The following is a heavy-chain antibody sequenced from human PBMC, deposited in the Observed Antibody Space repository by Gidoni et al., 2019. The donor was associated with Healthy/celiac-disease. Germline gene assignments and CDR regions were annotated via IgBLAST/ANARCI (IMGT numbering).Heavy chain of an antibody. CDR2: ISGSGGST. D-gene: IGHD3-3*01. V-gene: IGHV3-23*01. Sequence: EVQLLESGGGVVQPGGSLRISCAASGFTFSSYTMSWVRQAPGTGLEWVSAISGSGGSTYYADSVKGRFTISRDNSKNTLYLQMNSLRAEDTAVYYCAKAFRKVTIFGVVIIPFDLWGRGTLVTVSS. CDR1: GFTFSSYT. CDR3: AKAFRKVTIFGVVIIPFDL. J-gene: IGHJ2*01.